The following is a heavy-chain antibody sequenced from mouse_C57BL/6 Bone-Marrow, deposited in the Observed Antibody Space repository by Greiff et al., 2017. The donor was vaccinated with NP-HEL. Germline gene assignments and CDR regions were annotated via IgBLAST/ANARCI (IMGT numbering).Heavy chain of an antibody. D-gene: IGHD1-1*01. V-gene: IGHV14-4*01. CDR1: GFNIKDDY. CDR2: IDPENGDT. Sequence: VQLQQSGAELVRPGASFKLSCTASGFNIKDDYMHWVKQRPEQGLEWIGWIDPENGDTEYASKFQGKATITADTSSNTAYLQLSSLTSEDTAVYYCTDSITTVVATEYFDVWGTGTTVTVSS. CDR3: TDSITTVVATEYFDV. J-gene: IGHJ1*03.